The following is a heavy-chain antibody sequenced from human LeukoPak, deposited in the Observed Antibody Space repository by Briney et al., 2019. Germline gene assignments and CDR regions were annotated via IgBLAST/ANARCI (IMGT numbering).Heavy chain of an antibody. Sequence: GASVKVSCKASGGTFSSYAISWVRQAPGQGLEWMGRIIPILGIANYAQKFQGRVTITADKSTSTAYMELSSLRSEDTAVYYCARIFHLGRDGYNRYYYGMDVWGQGTTVTVSS. D-gene: IGHD5-24*01. J-gene: IGHJ6*02. V-gene: IGHV1-69*04. CDR2: IIPILGIA. CDR1: GGTFSSYA. CDR3: ARIFHLGRDGYNRYYYGMDV.